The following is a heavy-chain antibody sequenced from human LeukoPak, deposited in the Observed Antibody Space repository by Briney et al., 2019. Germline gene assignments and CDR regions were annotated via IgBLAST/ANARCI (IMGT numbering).Heavy chain of an antibody. CDR1: GFTFSSYE. CDR2: ISGSGTTI. V-gene: IGHV3-48*03. Sequence: GGSLRLSCVASGFTFSSYEMSWVRQAPGKGLEWVSEISGSGTTIFYADSVKGRFTVSRDNAKTSLYLQMNSLRVEDTAVYYCASSPRGVYWGQGTLVTVPS. J-gene: IGHJ4*02. D-gene: IGHD3-10*01. CDR3: ASSPRGVY.